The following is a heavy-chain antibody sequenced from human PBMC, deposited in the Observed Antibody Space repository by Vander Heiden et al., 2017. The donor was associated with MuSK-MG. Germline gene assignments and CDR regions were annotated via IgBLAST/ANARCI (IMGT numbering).Heavy chain of an antibody. CDR2: LYHSGDT. CDR1: GFSINRGYY. CDR3: ARLGFLGRAFFLYDGEV. V-gene: IGHV4-38-2*02. J-gene: IGHJ6*03. Sequence: QVQLQESGPGLVKPSETLSLSCTVSGFSINRGYYWAWIRQSPGRGLEWIGSLYHSGDTYYNPSLKSRVTMSVDSAQKHVSLKLKSVSEADTAVYYWARLGFLGRAFFLYDGEVWGKG. D-gene: IGHD3-16*01.